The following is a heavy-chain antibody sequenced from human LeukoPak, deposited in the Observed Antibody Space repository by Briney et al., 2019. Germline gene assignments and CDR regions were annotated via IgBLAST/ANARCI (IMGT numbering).Heavy chain of an antibody. CDR3: ARDLLSTGSSFDY. Sequence: GGSLRLSCAASGFTFSSYAMSWVRQAPGKVLEWVSAISGSGGSTYYADSVKGRFTISRDNAKNSMFLQMNSLRAEDTAVYYCARDLLSTGSSFDYWGQGTLVTVSS. V-gene: IGHV3-23*01. CDR1: GFTFSSYA. J-gene: IGHJ4*02. CDR2: ISGSGGST. D-gene: IGHD7-27*01.